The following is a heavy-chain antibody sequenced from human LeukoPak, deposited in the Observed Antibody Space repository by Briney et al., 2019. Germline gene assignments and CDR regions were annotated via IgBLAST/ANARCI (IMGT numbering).Heavy chain of an antibody. CDR3: ARDNSGFDY. CDR2: IRHDGSAR. V-gene: IGHV3-7*01. Sequence: PGGSLRLSCAASGFTFNSYWMTWVRQAPGKGLEWVANIRHDGSARYYADSVEGRFTISRDDAKNSLFLQMNSLRADDTALYYCARDNSGFDYWGQGTLVTVSS. CDR1: GFTFNSYW. J-gene: IGHJ4*02. D-gene: IGHD6-19*01.